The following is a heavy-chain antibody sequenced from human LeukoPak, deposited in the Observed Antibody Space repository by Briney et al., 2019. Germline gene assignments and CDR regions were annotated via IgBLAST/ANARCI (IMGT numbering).Heavy chain of an antibody. D-gene: IGHD3-22*01. CDR3: AKGPRITMIVVVTLPDYYFDY. CDR2: ISGSGGST. CDR1: GFTFSSYS. V-gene: IGHV3-23*01. J-gene: IGHJ4*02. Sequence: GGSLRLSCAASGFTFSSYSMNWVRQAPGKGLEWVSAISGSGGSTYYADSVKGRFTISRDNSKNTLYLQMNSLRAEDTAVYYCAKGPRITMIVVVTLPDYYFDYWGQGTLVTVSS.